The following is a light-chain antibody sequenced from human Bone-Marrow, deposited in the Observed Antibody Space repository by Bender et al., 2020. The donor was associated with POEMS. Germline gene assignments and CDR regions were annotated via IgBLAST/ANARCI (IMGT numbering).Light chain of an antibody. J-gene: IGLJ2*01. Sequence: QSALTQPASVSGSPGQSITISCTGTSSDVGGYNYVSWYLQHPGKAPKLMIYEVSKRPSGVPDRSSGSKFGNTASLTVSGLQGEDEADYYCSSYGGSNNLVFGGGTKLTVL. CDR1: SSDVGGYNY. CDR2: EVS. V-gene: IGLV2-8*01. CDR3: SSYGGSNNLV.